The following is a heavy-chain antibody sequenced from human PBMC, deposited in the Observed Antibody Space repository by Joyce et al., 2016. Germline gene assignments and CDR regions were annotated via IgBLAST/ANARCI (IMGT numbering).Heavy chain of an antibody. CDR1: GLTFSDYS. CDR3: AVRAGTYSFDC. CDR2: SNSGSSSI. Sequence: EVQLVESGGGLVQPGGSLRLSCVASGLTFSDYSMNWVRQAPGKGLEWVSYSNSGSSSIYYADSVKGRFTISRDNAKNSLDLQMNSLGAEDTAVYYCAVRAGTYSFDCWGQGTLVTVSS. D-gene: IGHD1-1*01. V-gene: IGHV3-48*04. J-gene: IGHJ4*02.